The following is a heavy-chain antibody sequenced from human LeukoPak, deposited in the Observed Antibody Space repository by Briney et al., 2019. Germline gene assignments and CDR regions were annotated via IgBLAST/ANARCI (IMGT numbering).Heavy chain of an antibody. CDR1: GFTFDDYA. D-gene: IGHD6-13*01. V-gene: IGHV3-9*01. CDR2: ISWNSGSI. Sequence: GGSLRLSCAASGFTFDDYAMPWVRQAPGKGLEWVSGISWNSGSIGYADSVKGRFTISRDNAKNSLYLQMNSLRAEDTALYYCAKVAAAGHKGDYYFDYWGQGTLVTVSS. J-gene: IGHJ4*02. CDR3: AKVAAAGHKGDYYFDY.